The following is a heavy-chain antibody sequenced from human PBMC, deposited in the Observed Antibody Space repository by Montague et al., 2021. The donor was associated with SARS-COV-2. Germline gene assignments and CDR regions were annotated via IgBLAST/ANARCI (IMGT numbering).Heavy chain of an antibody. D-gene: IGHD2-8*01. J-gene: IGHJ4*02. CDR2: IYYSGST. V-gene: IGHV4-39*01. Sequence: TLSLTCTVSGGSIGSSSYYWGWIRQPPGKGLEWIGSIYYSGSTYYNPSLKSRVTISVDTSKNQFSLKLSSVTAADTAVYYCATITLGYCTNGVCQPPDYWGQGTLVTVSS. CDR1: GGSIGSSSYY. CDR3: ATITLGYCTNGVCQPPDY.